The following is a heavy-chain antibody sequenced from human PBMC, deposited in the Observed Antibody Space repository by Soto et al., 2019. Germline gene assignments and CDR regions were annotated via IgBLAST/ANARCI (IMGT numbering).Heavy chain of an antibody. V-gene: IGHV1-18*01. Sequence: QAQLVQSGGEVKKPGASVKVSCRASGYTFTSYGYAWVRQAPGQGLEWLGRISAYNGDTNYAQNFQYRFPLTTDTSTTTAHMELRNLGSDDTAVYYGARSGAYCTSITFLFYSFWGLGTLVTVSS. CDR1: GYTFTSYG. D-gene: IGHD2-8*01. CDR2: ISAYNGDT. CDR3: ARSGAYCTSITFLFYSF. J-gene: IGHJ4*02.